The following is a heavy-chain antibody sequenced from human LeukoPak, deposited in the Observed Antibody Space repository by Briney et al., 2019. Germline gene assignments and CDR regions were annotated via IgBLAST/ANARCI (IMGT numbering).Heavy chain of an antibody. CDR3: ARPITMIVVQDAFDI. J-gene: IGHJ3*02. CDR2: INPNSGGT. V-gene: IGHV1-2*02. CDR1: GYTFTGYY. D-gene: IGHD3-22*01. Sequence: GASVKVSCKASGYTFTGYYMHWVRQAPGQGLEWMGWINPNSGGTNYAQKFQGRVTMTRDTSISTAYMELSRLRSDDTAVYYCARPITMIVVQDAFDIWGQGTMVTVSS.